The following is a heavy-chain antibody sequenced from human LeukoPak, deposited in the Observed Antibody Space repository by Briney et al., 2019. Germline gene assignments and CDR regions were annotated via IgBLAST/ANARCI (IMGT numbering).Heavy chain of an antibody. CDR2: IYPSGGRT. CDR1: GYTFSVYF. D-gene: IGHD4-23*01. V-gene: IGHV1-46*01. J-gene: IGHJ3*02. CDR3: ARHKADYGGNSGIFAFDI. Sequence: ASVKVSCKASGYTFSVYFINWVRQAPGQGLEWMGIIYPSGGRTGYAQKFQGRVTMTRDMSTSTVYMELSSLRSEDTAVYYCARHKADYGGNSGIFAFDIWGQGTMVTVSS.